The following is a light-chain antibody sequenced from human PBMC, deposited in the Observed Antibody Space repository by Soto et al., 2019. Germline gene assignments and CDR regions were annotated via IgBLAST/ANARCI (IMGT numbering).Light chain of an antibody. V-gene: IGKV4-1*01. CDR2: WAS. Sequence: DIVMTQSPDSLAVSLGERATINCKSSQSVLYSSNNKNYLAWYQQRPGQPPKLLLYWASTRESGVPDRFSGSGSGIDFILTISSLQAEDVAVYFCQQYYKTPLTFGGGTKVEIK. J-gene: IGKJ4*01. CDR1: QSVLYSSNNKNY. CDR3: QQYYKTPLT.